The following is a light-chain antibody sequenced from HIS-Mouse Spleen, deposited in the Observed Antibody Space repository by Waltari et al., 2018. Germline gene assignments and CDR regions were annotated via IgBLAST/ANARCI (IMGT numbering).Light chain of an antibody. CDR3: QVWDSSSDHPYV. V-gene: IGLV3-21*03. Sequence: SYVLTQPPSVSVAPGKTARITCGGNNIGSKSVHWYQQKPGQAPVLVVHDESDRPSGIPGRFSGSNSGNTATLTISRVEAGDEADYYCQVWDSSSDHPYVFGTGTKVTVL. CDR1: NIGSKS. CDR2: DES. J-gene: IGLJ1*01.